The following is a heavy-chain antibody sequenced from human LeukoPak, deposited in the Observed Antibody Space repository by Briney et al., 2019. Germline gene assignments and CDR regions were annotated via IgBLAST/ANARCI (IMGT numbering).Heavy chain of an antibody. CDR2: INPNSGGT. CDR3: ARERCSGGSCYSYYYYGMDV. D-gene: IGHD2-15*01. J-gene: IGHJ6*02. CDR1: GYTLTGYY. V-gene: IGHV1-2*02. Sequence: ASVKVSCKASGYTLTGYYMHWVRQTPGQGLEWMGWINPNSGGTNYAQKFQGRVTMTRDTSLSTAYMELSRLRSDDTAVYYCARERCSGGSCYSYYYYGMDVWGQGTTVTVSS.